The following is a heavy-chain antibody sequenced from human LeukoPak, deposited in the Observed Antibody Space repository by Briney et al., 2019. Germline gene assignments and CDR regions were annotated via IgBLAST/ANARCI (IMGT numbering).Heavy chain of an antibody. J-gene: IGHJ6*03. D-gene: IGHD5-24*01. CDR3: ARDRRGRDGYNWSNYYYYYMDV. CDR1: GFTFSSYA. CDR2: ISYDGSNK. V-gene: IGHV3-30*04. Sequence: GGSLRLSCAASGFTFSSYAMHWVRQAPGKGLEWGAVISYDGSNKYYADTVKGRFTISRDNSKNTLYLQMNSLRAEDTAVYYCARDRRGRDGYNWSNYYYYYMDVWGKGTTVTVSS.